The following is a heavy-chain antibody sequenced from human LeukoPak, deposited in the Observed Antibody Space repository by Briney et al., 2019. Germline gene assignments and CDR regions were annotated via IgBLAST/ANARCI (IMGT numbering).Heavy chain of an antibody. Sequence: SETLSLTCAVHGGSFSGYYWSWIRQLPGKGLEWIGEINHSGSTNYNPSLKSRVTISVDTSKNQFSLKLSSVTAADTAVYYCQSRSGDYWGQGTLVTVSS. CDR3: QSRSGDY. CDR2: INHSGST. V-gene: IGHV4-34*01. D-gene: IGHD1-1*01. J-gene: IGHJ4*02. CDR1: GGSFSGYY.